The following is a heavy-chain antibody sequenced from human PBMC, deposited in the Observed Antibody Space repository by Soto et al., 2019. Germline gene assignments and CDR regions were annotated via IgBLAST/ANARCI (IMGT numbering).Heavy chain of an antibody. CDR2: VYSSGGT. CDR1: GGSMSSYY. V-gene: IGHV4-4*07. CDR3: ARGQRFSDWFDP. J-gene: IGHJ5*02. D-gene: IGHD3-3*01. Sequence: SETLSLTCTISGGSMSSYYWTWIRQPAGKGLEWIGRVYSSGGTHYNPSLKSRVTISLDTSKNQFSLRLLSVTDADTAVYYCARGQRFSDWFDPWGQGTLVTVSS.